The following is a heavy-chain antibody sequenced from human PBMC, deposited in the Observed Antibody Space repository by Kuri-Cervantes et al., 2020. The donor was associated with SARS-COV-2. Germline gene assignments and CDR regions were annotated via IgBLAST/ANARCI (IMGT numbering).Heavy chain of an antibody. CDR1: GFTFSSYW. CDR3: ARDFSAMVRRGGELIDY. CDR2: IKQDGSEK. J-gene: IGHJ4*02. D-gene: IGHD3-10*01. Sequence: LKISCAASGFTFSSYWMSWVRQAPGKGLEWVANIKQDGSEKYYVDSVKGRFTISRDNAKNSMYLQMNSLRAEDTAVYYCARDFSAMVRRGGELIDYWGQGTLVTVSS. V-gene: IGHV3-7*03.